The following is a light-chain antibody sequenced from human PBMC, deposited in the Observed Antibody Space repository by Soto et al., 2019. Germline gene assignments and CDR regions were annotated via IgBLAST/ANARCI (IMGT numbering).Light chain of an antibody. CDR1: QSFDSN. CDR2: GAS. V-gene: IGKV3-15*01. J-gene: IGKJ1*01. Sequence: EILMTQSPATLSVSPGERATLSCRASQSFDSNLAWYQQKPGQAPRLLIYGASTRATGISARFSGSGSGTEFTLTISRLQSEDFGVYYCQQYNSWWTFGQGIKVDI. CDR3: QQYNSWWT.